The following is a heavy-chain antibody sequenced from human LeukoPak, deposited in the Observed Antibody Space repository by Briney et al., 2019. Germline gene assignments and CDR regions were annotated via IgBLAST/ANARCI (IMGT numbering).Heavy chain of an antibody. D-gene: IGHD4-17*01. CDR3: ARAADFGDYSDY. CDR1: GGSISSGSYY. V-gene: IGHV4-61*02. J-gene: IGHJ4*02. CDR2: IYTSGGT. Sequence: SQTLSLTCTVSGGSISSGSYYWSWIRQPAGKGLEWIGRIYTSGGTNYNPSLKSRVTISVDTSKNQFSLKLSSVTAADTAVYYCARAADFGDYSDYWGQGTLVTVSS.